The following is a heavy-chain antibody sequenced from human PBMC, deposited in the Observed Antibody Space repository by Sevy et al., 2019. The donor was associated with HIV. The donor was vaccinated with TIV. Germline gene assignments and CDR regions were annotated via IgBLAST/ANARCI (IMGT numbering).Heavy chain of an antibody. CDR2: INPNSGGT. J-gene: IGHJ4*02. CDR3: ARARVAGSYYSMGY. V-gene: IGHV1-2*02. Sequence: ASVKVSCKASGYTFTGYYMHWVRQAPGQGLEWMGWINPNSGGTNYAQKVQGRVTMTRDTSISTAYMELSRLRSDDTAVYYCARARVAGSYYSMGYWGQGTLVTVSS. D-gene: IGHD1-26*01. CDR1: GYTFTGYY.